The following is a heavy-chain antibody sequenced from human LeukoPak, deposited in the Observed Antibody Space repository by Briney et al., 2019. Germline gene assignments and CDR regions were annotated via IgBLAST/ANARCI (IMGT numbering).Heavy chain of an antibody. D-gene: IGHD3-9*01. Sequence: PSETLSLTCTVSGGSISSGGYYWSWIRQPPGKGLEWIGYIYYSGSTNYNPSLKSRVTISVDTSKNQFSLKLSSVTAADTAVYYCARQLADYDILTGYGLGGMDVWGQGTTVTVSS. V-gene: IGHV4-61*08. CDR3: ARQLADYDILTGYGLGGMDV. CDR1: GGSISSGGYY. J-gene: IGHJ6*02. CDR2: IYYSGST.